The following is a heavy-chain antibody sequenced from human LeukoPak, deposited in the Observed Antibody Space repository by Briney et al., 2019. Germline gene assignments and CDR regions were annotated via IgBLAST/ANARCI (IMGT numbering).Heavy chain of an antibody. CDR1: GGSFSGYY. D-gene: IGHD6-19*01. V-gene: IGHV4-34*01. Sequence: PSETLSLTCAVYGGSFSGYYWSWIRQPPGKGLEWIGEINHSGSTNYNPSLKSRVTISVDTSKNQFSLKLSSVTAADTAVYYCARGGIAVAGTLFDPWGHGTLVTVSS. CDR3: ARGGIAVAGTLFDP. J-gene: IGHJ5*02. CDR2: INHSGST.